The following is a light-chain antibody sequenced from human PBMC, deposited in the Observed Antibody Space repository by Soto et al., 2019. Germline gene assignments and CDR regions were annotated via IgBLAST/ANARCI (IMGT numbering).Light chain of an antibody. CDR1: QDISNY. CDR2: DAS. CDR3: RHYDSYS. Sequence: TQMTQSASSLAACVVARDTNICQASQDISNYLNWYQQKPGKAPKLLIYDASNVETGLPSWFSGSASGTDFTFTISSLQPEDTATYYCRHYDSYSVGRGTKVDIK. V-gene: IGKV1-33*01. J-gene: IGKJ1*01.